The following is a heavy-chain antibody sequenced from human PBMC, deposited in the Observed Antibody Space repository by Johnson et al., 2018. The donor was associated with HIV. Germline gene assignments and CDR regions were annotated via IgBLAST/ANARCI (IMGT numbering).Heavy chain of an antibody. CDR3: AREAGYYDSSGYSDAFDI. D-gene: IGHD3-22*01. CDR1: GFTFSSYW. CDR2: IKQDGSEK. Sequence: VQLVESGGGLVKPGGSLRLSCAASGFTFSSYWMSWVRQAPGKGLEWVANIKQDGSEKYYVDSVKGRLPISRDNAKNSLYLQMNSLRAEDTAVYYCAREAGYYDSSGYSDAFDIWGQGTMVTVSS. J-gene: IGHJ3*02. V-gene: IGHV3-7*01.